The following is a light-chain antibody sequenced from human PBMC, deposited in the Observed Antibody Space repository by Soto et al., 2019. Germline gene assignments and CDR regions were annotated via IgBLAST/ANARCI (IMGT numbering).Light chain of an antibody. CDR2: EVS. CDR3: SSYTSSSTPCV. V-gene: IGLV2-14*01. CDR1: SRDVGAYNS. Sequence: QSVLAQPASVSGSPGQSITISCTGTSRDVGAYNSVSWYQQHPGKAPKLLIYEVSNRPSGVSNRFSGSKSGNTASLTISGLQAEDEADYYCSSYTSSSTPCVFGTGTKGIVL. J-gene: IGLJ1*01.